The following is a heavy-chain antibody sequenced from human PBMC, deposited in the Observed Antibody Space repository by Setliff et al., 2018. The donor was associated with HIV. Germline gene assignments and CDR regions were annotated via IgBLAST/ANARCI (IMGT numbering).Heavy chain of an antibody. V-gene: IGHV5-51*01. J-gene: IGHJ3*01. CDR1: GYIFTNYW. D-gene: IGHD2-2*01. CDR3: ASPGYCSSPNCMNVFNF. CDR2: IHPGDSDS. Sequence: GESLKISCKGSGYIFTNYWVGWVRQMPGKGLEWMGIIHPGDSDSRYSPSFRGQVTISAVKSINTAYLQWSSLKASDTAMYYCASPGYCSSPNCMNVFNFWGHGTMVTVSS.